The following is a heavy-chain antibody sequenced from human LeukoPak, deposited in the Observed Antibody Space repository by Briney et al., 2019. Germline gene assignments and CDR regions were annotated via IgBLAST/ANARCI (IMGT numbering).Heavy chain of an antibody. J-gene: IGHJ4*02. CDR1: GFTFSSYS. D-gene: IGHD1-7*01. CDR2: ISSSSNTI. V-gene: IGHV3-48*01. CDR3: ARDVGHRSSYPDNWNYVPFDS. Sequence: GGSLRLSCAASGFTFSSYSMNWVRQAPGKGLEWVSYISSSSNTIYYADSVKGRFAISRDNAKNSLYLQMNSLRPEDTAMYYCARDVGHRSSYPDNWNYVPFDSWGQGSLVTVSS.